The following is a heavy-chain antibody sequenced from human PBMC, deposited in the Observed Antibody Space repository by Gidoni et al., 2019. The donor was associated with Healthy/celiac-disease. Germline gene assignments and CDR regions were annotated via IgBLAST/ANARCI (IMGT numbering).Heavy chain of an antibody. J-gene: IGHJ5*02. D-gene: IGHD3-10*01. V-gene: IGHV1-69*01. CDR2: IIPIFGTA. CDR1: GGTFSSYA. CDR3: ARLHYTGGFRGFDP. Sequence: VPLVQSVAEVMTPGPSVKVSCKASGGTFSSYAISWVRQAPGQGLEWMGGIIPIFGTANYEQKFQGRVTITADESTSTAYMELSSLRSEDTAVYYCARLHYTGGFRGFDPWGQGTLVTVSS.